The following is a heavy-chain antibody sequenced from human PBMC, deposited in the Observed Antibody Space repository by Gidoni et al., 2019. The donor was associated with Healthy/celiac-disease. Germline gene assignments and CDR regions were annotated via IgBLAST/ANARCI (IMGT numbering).Heavy chain of an antibody. D-gene: IGHD1-26*01. Sequence: QVQLVQSGAEVTKPGSPVKVSCKAPGGTFSSYAISWVRQAPGQGLEWMGGIIPLFGTANYAQKCQGRVTITADESTSTAYMELSSLRSEDTAVYYCARDSGSYYGVRPPYYWGQGTLVTVSS. CDR2: IIPLFGTA. CDR1: GGTFSSYA. V-gene: IGHV1-69*01. J-gene: IGHJ4*02. CDR3: ARDSGSYYGVRPPYY.